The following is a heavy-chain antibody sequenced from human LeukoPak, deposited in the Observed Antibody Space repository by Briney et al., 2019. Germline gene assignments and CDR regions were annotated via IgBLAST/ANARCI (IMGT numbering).Heavy chain of an antibody. CDR3: ARGPYYYGSGSYYRYYYYYGMDV. CDR2: INHSGST. Sequence: PSETLSLTCTVSGGSISSYYWSWIRQPPGKGLEWIGEINHSGSTNYNPSLKSRVTISVDTSKNQFSLKLSSVTAADTAVYYCARGPYYYGSGSYYRYYYYYGMDVWGQGTTVTVSS. CDR1: GGSISSYY. D-gene: IGHD3-10*01. V-gene: IGHV4-34*01. J-gene: IGHJ6*02.